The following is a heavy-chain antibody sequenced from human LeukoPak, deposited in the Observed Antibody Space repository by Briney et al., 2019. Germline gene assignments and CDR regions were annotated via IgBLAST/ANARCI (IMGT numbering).Heavy chain of an antibody. Sequence: AGGSLRLSCAASGFTFDDYGMSWVRQAPGKGLEWVSGINWNGGSTGYADSVKGRFTISRDNAKNSLYLQMNSLRAEDTALYYCARLVSNYLRPIYYYYYMDVWGKGTTVTVSS. CDR2: INWNGGST. CDR1: GFTFDDYG. J-gene: IGHJ6*03. D-gene: IGHD4-11*01. CDR3: ARLVSNYLRPIYYYYYMDV. V-gene: IGHV3-20*04.